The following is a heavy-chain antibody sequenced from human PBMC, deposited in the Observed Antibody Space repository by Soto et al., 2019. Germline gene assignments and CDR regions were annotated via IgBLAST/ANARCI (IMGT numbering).Heavy chain of an antibody. D-gene: IGHD6-13*01. CDR1: GYSFTRYW. CDR3: ARPRRDSNSRRYPYYFDY. V-gene: IGHV5-51*01. CDR2: IYPGDSDT. J-gene: IGHJ4*02. Sequence: PGESLKISCKGSGYSFTRYWIGWVRQMPGKGLEWMGIIYPGDSDTRYSPSFQGPVTISADKSISTAYLQGSSLKASDTAMYYCARPRRDSNSRRYPYYFDYWGQGTLVTVSS.